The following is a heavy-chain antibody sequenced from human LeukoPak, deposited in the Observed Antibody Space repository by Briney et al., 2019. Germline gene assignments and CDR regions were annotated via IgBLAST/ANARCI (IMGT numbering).Heavy chain of an antibody. CDR3: ARLGSNWGSKWYFDY. CDR2: IYHSGST. D-gene: IGHD7-27*01. V-gene: IGHV4-38-2*01. J-gene: IGHJ4*02. Sequence: PSETLSLTCAVSGYSISSGYYWGWIRQPPGKGLGWIGSIYHSGSTYYNPSLKSRVTISVDTSKNQFSLKLSSVTAADTAVYYCARLGSNWGSKWYFDYWGQGTLVTVSS. CDR1: GYSISSGYY.